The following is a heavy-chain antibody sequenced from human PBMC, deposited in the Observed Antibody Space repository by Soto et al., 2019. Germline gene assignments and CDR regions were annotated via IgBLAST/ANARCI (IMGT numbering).Heavy chain of an antibody. J-gene: IGHJ3*02. CDR3: ARNYYDSSGYYYGTRFDAFDI. D-gene: IGHD3-22*01. Sequence: ASVKVSCKASGYTFTGYYMHWVRQAPGQGLEWMGWINPNSGGTNYAQKFQGWVTMTRDTSISTAYMGLSRLRSDDTAVYYCARNYYDSSGYYYGTRFDAFDIWGQGTMVTVSS. CDR1: GYTFTGYY. V-gene: IGHV1-2*04. CDR2: INPNSGGT.